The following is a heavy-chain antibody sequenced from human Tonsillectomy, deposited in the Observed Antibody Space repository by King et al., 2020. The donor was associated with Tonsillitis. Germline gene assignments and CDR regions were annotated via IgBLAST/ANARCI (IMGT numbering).Heavy chain of an antibody. CDR1: RFTFSTST. J-gene: IGHJ6*03. V-gene: IGHV3-30*01. CDR2: ISYDGTNK. CDR3: ATDGSQRSGWVYFSYYMDV. D-gene: IGHD6-19*01. Sequence: VQLVESGGGVVQPGRSLRLSCAASRFTFSTSTMHWVRQAPGKGLEWVAVISYDGTNKYYADSVKGRFTISRDNSKNTLFLQMNSLRAEDTALYYCATDGSQRSGWVYFSYYMDVWGKGTTVTVSS.